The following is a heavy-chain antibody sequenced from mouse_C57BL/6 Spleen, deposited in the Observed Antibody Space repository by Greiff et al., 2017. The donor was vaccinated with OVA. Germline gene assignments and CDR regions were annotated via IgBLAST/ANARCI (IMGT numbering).Heavy chain of an antibody. D-gene: IGHD2-5*01. V-gene: IGHV1-81*01. CDR1: GYTFTSYG. J-gene: IGHJ4*01. Sequence: VQLQQSGAELARPGASVKLSCKASGYTFTSYGISWVKQRPGQGLEWIGEIYPRSGNTYYNEKFKGKATLTADKSSSTAYMELRSLTSEDSAVYFCARPDYSNPGYWGQGTSVTVSS. CDR2: IYPRSGNT. CDR3: ARPDYSNPGY.